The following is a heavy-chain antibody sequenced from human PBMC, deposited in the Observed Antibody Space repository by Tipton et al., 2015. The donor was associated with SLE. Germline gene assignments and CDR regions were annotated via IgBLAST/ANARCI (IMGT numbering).Heavy chain of an antibody. CDR3: ARDPLVRSPGAGGFFDL. CDR2: VFHSGTT. Sequence: LRLSCTVSGYSIGSGFYWGWIRQPPGKGLEWIATVFHSGTTYYSPSLRSRLSVLIDTSKNQFSLKLTSVTAADTAVYYCARDPLVRSPGAGGFFDLWGHGTLVTVSS. V-gene: IGHV4-38-2*02. J-gene: IGHJ4*01. D-gene: IGHD3-16*02. CDR1: GYSIGSGFY.